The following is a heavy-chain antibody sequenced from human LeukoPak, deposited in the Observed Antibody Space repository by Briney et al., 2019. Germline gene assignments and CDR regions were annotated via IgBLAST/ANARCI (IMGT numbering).Heavy chain of an antibody. V-gene: IGHV5-51*01. D-gene: IGHD1-26*01. CDR2: IYPGDSDT. J-gene: IGHJ4*02. CDR1: GYSFTNYC. Sequence: GESLKISYKGSGYSFTNYCIGWVRQMSGKGLEWMGVIYPGDSDTRYRPAFQGQVNISADKSISTTYLQWRSLKASDTAMYYCARRYSGSYLVDYWGQGTLVIVSS. CDR3: ARRYSGSYLVDY.